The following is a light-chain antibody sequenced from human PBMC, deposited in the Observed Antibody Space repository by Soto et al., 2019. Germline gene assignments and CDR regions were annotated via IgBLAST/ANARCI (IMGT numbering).Light chain of an antibody. CDR2: EVS. V-gene: IGLV2-14*01. Sequence: QSVLTQPASVSSSPGQSITISCTGTTSDVGGYNYVSWYQQHPGKAPELMIYEVSNRPSGVSDRFSGSKSGNTASLIIFGLQAEDEADYYCSSYTSSSAPYVFGTGTKVTVL. J-gene: IGLJ1*01. CDR3: SSYTSSSAPYV. CDR1: TSDVGGYNY.